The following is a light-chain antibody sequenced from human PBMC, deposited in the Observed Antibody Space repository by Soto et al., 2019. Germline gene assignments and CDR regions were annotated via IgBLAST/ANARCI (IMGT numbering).Light chain of an antibody. CDR1: QNILYSSNNKNY. V-gene: IGKV4-1*01. CDR3: QQYYNIPHT. J-gene: IGKJ2*01. CDR2: WAS. Sequence: DIVLTQSPDSLAVSLGERATINCKSSQNILYSSNNKNYLAWYQQKPGQPPSLPFYWASTRGSGVPDRFSGSGSGTDFTLTISSLQAEDVAVYYCQQYYNIPHTFGQGTKLEIK.